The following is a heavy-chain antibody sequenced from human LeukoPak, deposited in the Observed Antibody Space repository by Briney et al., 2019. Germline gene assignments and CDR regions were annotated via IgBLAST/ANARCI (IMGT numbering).Heavy chain of an antibody. Sequence: SETLSLTCTVSGVSISSSNSYWGWIRQPPGKGLEWIGSIYYSGNTYYNASLKSQVSISIDTSKNQFSLKLTSVTAADTAVYYCARQTGSGLFLLPGGQGTLVTVSS. CDR3: ARQTGSGLFLLP. CDR1: GVSISSSNSY. D-gene: IGHD3/OR15-3a*01. V-gene: IGHV4-39*01. CDR2: IYYSGNT. J-gene: IGHJ4*02.